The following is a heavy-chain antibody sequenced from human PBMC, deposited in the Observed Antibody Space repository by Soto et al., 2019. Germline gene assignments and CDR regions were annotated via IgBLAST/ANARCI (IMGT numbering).Heavy chain of an antibody. Sequence: PSETLSLTCAVYGGSFSGYYWSWIRQPPGKGLEWIGEINHSGSTNYNPSLKSRVTISVDTSKNQFSLKLSSVTAADTAVYYCARGIVSPDPWGQGTLVTVSS. D-gene: IGHD3-16*02. V-gene: IGHV4-34*01. CDR2: INHSGST. CDR3: ARGIVSPDP. CDR1: GGSFSGYY. J-gene: IGHJ5*02.